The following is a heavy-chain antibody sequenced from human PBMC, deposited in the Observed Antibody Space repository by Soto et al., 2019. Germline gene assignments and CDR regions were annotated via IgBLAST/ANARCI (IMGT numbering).Heavy chain of an antibody. CDR1: EDTFSSYT. D-gene: IGHD3-22*01. Sequence: QVQLVQSGAEVKKPGSSVKVSCKASEDTFSSYTISWVRQAPGQGLEWMGRIIPILNIANFAQKFQGRVTITADXXTXTXGMELSSLRSEDTAVYYCARDRKATYYYDSSGYYDYWGQGTLVTVSS. CDR3: ARDRKATYYYDSSGYYDY. CDR2: IIPILNIA. V-gene: IGHV1-69*08. J-gene: IGHJ4*02.